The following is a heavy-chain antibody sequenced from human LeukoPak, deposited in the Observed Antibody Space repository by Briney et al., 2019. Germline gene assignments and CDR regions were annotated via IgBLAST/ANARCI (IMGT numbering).Heavy chain of an antibody. Sequence: GGSLRLSCAASGFTFSSYSMNWVRQAPGKGLEWVSSISGSSSYIYYADSVKGRFTISRDNAKNSLYLQMNSLRAEDTAVYYCARGGASSYYDSSGYSDYWGQGTLVTVSS. V-gene: IGHV3-21*01. J-gene: IGHJ4*02. D-gene: IGHD3-22*01. CDR2: ISGSSSYI. CDR1: GFTFSSYS. CDR3: ARGGASSYYDSSGYSDY.